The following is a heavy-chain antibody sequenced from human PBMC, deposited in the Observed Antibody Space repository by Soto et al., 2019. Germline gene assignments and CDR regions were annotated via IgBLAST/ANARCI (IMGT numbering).Heavy chain of an antibody. CDR1: GYTFTSYA. J-gene: IGHJ5*02. V-gene: IGHV1-3*01. Sequence: EASVKVSCKASGYTFTSYAMHWVRQAPGQRLEWMGWINAGNGNTNYAQKLQGRVTMTTDTSTSTAYMELRSLRSDDTAVYYCARDELRFLEWLFPAANWFDPWGQGTLVTVSS. D-gene: IGHD3-3*01. CDR2: INAGNGNT. CDR3: ARDELRFLEWLFPAANWFDP.